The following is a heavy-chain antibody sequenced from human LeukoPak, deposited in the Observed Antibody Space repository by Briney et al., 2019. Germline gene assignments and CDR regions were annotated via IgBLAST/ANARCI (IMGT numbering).Heavy chain of an antibody. D-gene: IGHD1-26*01. CDR2: INPNSGGT. Sequence: ASVKVSCKASGYTFTGYYMHWVRQAPGQGLEWMGWINPNSGGTNYAQKFQGRVTMTRDTSISTAYMELSRLRSDDTAAYYCARLASGSYLDLDYWGQGTLVTVSS. CDR3: ARLASGSYLDLDY. V-gene: IGHV1-2*02. J-gene: IGHJ4*02. CDR1: GYTFTGYY.